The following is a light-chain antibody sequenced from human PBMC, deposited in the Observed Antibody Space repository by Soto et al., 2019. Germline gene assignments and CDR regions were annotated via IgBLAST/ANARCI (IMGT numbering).Light chain of an antibody. J-gene: IGLJ1*01. CDR3: SSYSTSFFYV. CDR1: SADIGFYDY. CDR2: GVT. Sequence: QSALTQPASVSGSPGQSITISCTGTSADIGFYDYVSWYQQYPGKAPNLLIYGVTYRPSGISYRFSGSKSGSTASLTISGLRDEDDADYHCSSYSTSFFYVFGTGTKVTVL. V-gene: IGLV2-14*01.